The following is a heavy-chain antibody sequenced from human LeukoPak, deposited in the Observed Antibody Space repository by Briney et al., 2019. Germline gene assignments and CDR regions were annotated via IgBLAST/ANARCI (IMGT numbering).Heavy chain of an antibody. CDR3: TTEAPFDY. CDR2: IKSKTDVGKT. Sequence: NPGGSLRLACAASGFTFSNAWVRWVRQAPGRGREWVGRIKSKTDVGKTVYAARGKGRFTISRDDSKNTLYLQMNSLKTEDTAVYYCTTEAPFDYWGQGTLVTVSS. V-gene: IGHV3-15*01. J-gene: IGHJ4*02. CDR1: GFTFSNAW.